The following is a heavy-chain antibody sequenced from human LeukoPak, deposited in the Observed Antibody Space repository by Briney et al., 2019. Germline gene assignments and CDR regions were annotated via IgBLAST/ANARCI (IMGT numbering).Heavy chain of an antibody. CDR2: IIPIFGTA. Sequence: SVKVSCKASGGTFSSYAISWVRQAPGQGLGWMGGIIPIFGTANNAQKFQGRVTITADESTSTAYMELSSLRSEDTAVYYCARDCEGSGNPTLFDYWGQGTLVTVSS. J-gene: IGHJ4*02. D-gene: IGHD3-10*01. CDR1: GGTFSSYA. CDR3: ARDCEGSGNPTLFDY. V-gene: IGHV1-69*13.